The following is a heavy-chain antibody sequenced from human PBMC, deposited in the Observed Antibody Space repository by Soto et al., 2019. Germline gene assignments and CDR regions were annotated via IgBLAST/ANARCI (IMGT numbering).Heavy chain of an antibody. Sequence: EVQLLESGGGLVQPGGSLRLSCVGSGFFFSSYTMTWVRQAPGKGLEWVSSFSATSENTYYADSVRCRFTISRDNSKNTLFLQMNSPTAEDTAMYYCAKARDQQWVRLPFDYWGQGILVIVSS. V-gene: IGHV3-23*01. CDR2: FSATSENT. CDR3: AKARDQQWVRLPFDY. D-gene: IGHD6-19*01. J-gene: IGHJ4*02. CDR1: GFFFSSYT.